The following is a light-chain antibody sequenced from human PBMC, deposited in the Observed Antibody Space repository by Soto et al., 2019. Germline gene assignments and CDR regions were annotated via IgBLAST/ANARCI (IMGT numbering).Light chain of an antibody. CDR3: QQYGSSPDT. CDR2: GAS. Sequence: ENVLTQSPGTLSVSPGESPTLSVMASQSVSSSYLAWYQQKPGQAPRLLIYGASRRATGIPDRFSGSGSGTDFTLTISRLEPEDFAVYYCQQYGSSPDTFGQGTRLEIK. V-gene: IGKV3-20*01. CDR1: QSVSSSY. J-gene: IGKJ5*01.